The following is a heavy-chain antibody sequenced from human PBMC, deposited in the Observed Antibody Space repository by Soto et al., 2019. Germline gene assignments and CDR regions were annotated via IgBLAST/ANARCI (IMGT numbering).Heavy chain of an antibody. J-gene: IGHJ4*02. D-gene: IGHD3-10*01. CDR1: GYSFTSYW. CDR3: ALTLPGGSGSNY. CDR2: IDPSDSYT. Sequence: PVESLKISSKGSGYSFTSYWIRWVRQMPGKGLEWMGRIDPSDSYTNYSPSFQGHVTISADKSISTAYLQWSSLKASDTAMYYCALTLPGGSGSNYWGQGTLVTVSS. V-gene: IGHV5-10-1*01.